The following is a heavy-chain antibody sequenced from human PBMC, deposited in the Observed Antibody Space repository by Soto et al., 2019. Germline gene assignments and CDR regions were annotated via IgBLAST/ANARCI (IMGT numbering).Heavy chain of an antibody. J-gene: IGHJ4*02. CDR2: IIPILGIA. D-gene: IGHD2-15*01. Sequence: QVQLVQSGAEVKKPGSSVKVSCKASGGTFSTYTISWVRQAPGQGLEWMGRIIPILGIANYAQKFQGRVTITADKSTSTAYRELSSLRSEDTAVYYCASRSTVVVAATEAFDYFGQGTLVTVSS. CDR3: ASRSTVVVAATEAFDY. V-gene: IGHV1-69*02. CDR1: GGTFSTYT.